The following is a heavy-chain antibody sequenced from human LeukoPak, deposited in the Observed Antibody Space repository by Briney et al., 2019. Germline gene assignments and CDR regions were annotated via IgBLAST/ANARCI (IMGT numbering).Heavy chain of an antibody. D-gene: IGHD6-13*01. CDR3: ARQIAAAKEFDAFDI. V-gene: IGHV3-48*03. CDR2: ISSSGSTI. CDR1: GFTFSSYE. J-gene: IGHJ3*02. Sequence: GGSLRLSCAASGFTFSSYEMNWVRQAPGKGLEWVSYISSSGSTIYYADSVKGRFTISRDNAKNSLYLQMNSLRAEDTAVYYCARQIAAAKEFDAFDIWGQGTMVTVSS.